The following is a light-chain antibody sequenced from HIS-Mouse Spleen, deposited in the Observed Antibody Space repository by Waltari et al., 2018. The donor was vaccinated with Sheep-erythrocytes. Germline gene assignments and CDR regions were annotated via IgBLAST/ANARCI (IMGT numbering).Light chain of an antibody. CDR1: TSDVGGYNY. CDR2: EFS. CDR3: SSYAGSNNWV. Sequence: QSALTQPPSASGSPGQSVTISCTGTTSDVGGYNYVSWDQQHPGKAPNLMIYEFSKRPSVVPARSSGSKSGNTASLTVAGLQAEDEADYYCSSYAGSNNWVFGGGTKLTVL. V-gene: IGLV2-8*01. J-gene: IGLJ3*02.